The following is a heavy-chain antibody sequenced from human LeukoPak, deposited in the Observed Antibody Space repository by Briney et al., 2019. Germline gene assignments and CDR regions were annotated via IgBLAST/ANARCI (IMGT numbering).Heavy chain of an antibody. CDR1: EYTFTDYY. CDR2: INPNSGGT. CDR3: ARGRREGDNGADWWFDP. J-gene: IGHJ5*02. Sequence: ASVKVSCKASEYTFTDYYMHWVRQAPGQGLEWMGRINPNSGGTNYAQKFQGRVTMTRDTSISTAYMELSRLRSDDTAVYYCARGRREGDNGADWWFDPWGQGTLVTVSS. V-gene: IGHV1-2*06. D-gene: IGHD2-8*01.